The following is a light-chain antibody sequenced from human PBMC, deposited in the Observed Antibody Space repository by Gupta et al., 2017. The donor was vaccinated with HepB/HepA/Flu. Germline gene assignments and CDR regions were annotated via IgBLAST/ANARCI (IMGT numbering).Light chain of an antibody. V-gene: IGLV2-11*01. J-gene: IGLJ2*01. CDR3: CSYAGSYTLV. CDR1: SSDVGGYND. CDR2: DVS. Sequence: QSPLTQPRSVSGPPGQSVTISCSGTSSDVGGYNDVSWYQQHPGKAPKLMIYDVSKRPSGVPDRFSGSKSGNTASLTISGLQAEDEADYYCCSYAGSYTLVFGGGTKLTVL.